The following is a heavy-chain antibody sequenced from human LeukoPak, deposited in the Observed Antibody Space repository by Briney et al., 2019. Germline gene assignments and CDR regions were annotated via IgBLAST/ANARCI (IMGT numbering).Heavy chain of an antibody. J-gene: IGHJ4*02. Sequence: ASVTVSFKTSGYTFTGFGISWVRQAPGQGLEWLGWISGSKGNTHYIQRLQGRITMTTDTSTSTAYMELRSLRSDDTALYYCGREFCDTHRCFFPDFWGQGTLVTVSS. CDR1: GYTFTGFG. V-gene: IGHV1-18*01. CDR2: ISGSKGNT. D-gene: IGHD4/OR15-4a*01. CDR3: GREFCDTHRCFFPDF.